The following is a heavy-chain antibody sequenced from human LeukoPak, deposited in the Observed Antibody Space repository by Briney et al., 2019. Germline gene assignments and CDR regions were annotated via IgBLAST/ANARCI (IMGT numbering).Heavy chain of an antibody. CDR1: GFTFSSYA. V-gene: IGHV3-30-3*01. D-gene: IGHD2-2*02. CDR3: ARDLGYCSSTSCFTGRGFDAFDI. Sequence: SGGSLRLSCAASGFTFSSYAMHWVRQAPGKGLEWVAVISYDGSNKYYADSVKGRFTISRDNSKNTLYLQMNSLRAEDTAVYYCARDLGYCSSTSCFTGRGFDAFDIWGQGTMVTVSS. J-gene: IGHJ3*02. CDR2: ISYDGSNK.